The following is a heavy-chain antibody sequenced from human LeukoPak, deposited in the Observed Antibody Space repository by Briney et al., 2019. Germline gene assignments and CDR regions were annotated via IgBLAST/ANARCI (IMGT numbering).Heavy chain of an antibody. CDR3: ARLHSSGWHFDY. D-gene: IGHD6-19*01. CDR1: GFTFSSYA. Sequence: GGSLRLSCAASGFTFSSYAMSWVRQAPGKGLEWVSSISSSSSYIYYADSVKGRFTISRDNAKNSPYLQMNSLRAEDTAVYYCARLHSSGWHFDYWGQGTLVTVSS. CDR2: ISSSSSYI. J-gene: IGHJ4*02. V-gene: IGHV3-21*01.